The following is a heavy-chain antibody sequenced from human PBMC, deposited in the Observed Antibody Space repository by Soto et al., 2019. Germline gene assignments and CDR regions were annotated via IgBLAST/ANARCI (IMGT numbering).Heavy chain of an antibody. CDR1: GGSISSYY. J-gene: IGHJ4*02. V-gene: IGHV4-59*01. CDR2: IYYGGST. CDR3: ARGYSSSWYSDY. D-gene: IGHD6-13*01. Sequence: SETLSLTCTVSGGSISSYYWSWIRQPPGKGLEWIGYIYYGGSTNHNPSLKSRVTISVDTSKNQFSLKLSSVTAADTAVYYCARGYSSSWYSDYWCQGTLVTVSS.